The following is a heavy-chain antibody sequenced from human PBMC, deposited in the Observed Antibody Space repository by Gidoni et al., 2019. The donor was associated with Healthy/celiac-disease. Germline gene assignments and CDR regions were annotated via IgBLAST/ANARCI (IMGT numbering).Heavy chain of an antibody. V-gene: IGHV3-23*01. CDR1: GFSFSSYA. Sequence: EVHLLESGGCLVQPRWSLILSCAASGFSFSSYAMSWFRQSPGKGLEWVSAIRCSGGSTYYADSEKSRFTISRDNYKNTMYLQMNSLRAEDTAVYYCAKDMGIEADGPEFDPWGQGTLVTVSS. CDR2: IRCSGGST. J-gene: IGHJ5*02. CDR3: AKDMGIEADGPEFDP. D-gene: IGHD6-13*01.